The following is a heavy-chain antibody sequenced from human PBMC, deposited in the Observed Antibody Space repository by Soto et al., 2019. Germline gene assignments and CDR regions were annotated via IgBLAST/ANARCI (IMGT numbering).Heavy chain of an antibody. D-gene: IGHD2-15*01. CDR3: ARGRGYCSGGSCPCNCFDP. J-gene: IGHJ5*02. V-gene: IGHV4-59*01. CDR1: GGSISSYY. CDR2: IYYSGST. Sequence: PSETLSLTCTVSGGSISSYYWSWIRQPPGKGLEWIGYIYYSGSTNYNSSLKSRVTISVDTSKNQFSLKLSSVTAADTAVYYCARGRGYCSGGSCPCNCFDPWGQGTLVTVSS.